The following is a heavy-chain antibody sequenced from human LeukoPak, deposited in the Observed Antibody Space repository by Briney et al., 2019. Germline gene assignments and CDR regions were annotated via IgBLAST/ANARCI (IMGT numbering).Heavy chain of an antibody. CDR1: GFTFSSYW. CDR2: TNSDGSST. V-gene: IGHV3-74*01. D-gene: IGHD5-12*01. CDR3: ARDRDGYDQADY. Sequence: GGSLRLPCAASGFTFSSYWMHWVRQAPGKGLVWVSRTNSDGSSTSYADSVKGRFTISRDNAKNSLYLQMNSLRAEDTAVYYCARDRDGYDQADYWGQGTLVTVSS. J-gene: IGHJ4*02.